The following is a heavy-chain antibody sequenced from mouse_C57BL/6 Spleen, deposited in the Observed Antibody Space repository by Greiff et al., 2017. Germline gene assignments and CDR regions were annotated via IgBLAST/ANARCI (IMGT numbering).Heavy chain of an antibody. Sequence: VQLKESGPGLVKPSQSLSLTCSVTGYSITSGYYWNWLRQFPGNKLEWMGYISYDGSNNYNPSLKNRISITRDTSKNQFFLKLNSVITEDTATYYCARVEDYYGSRDYWGQGTTLTVSS. CDR2: ISYDGSN. V-gene: IGHV3-6*01. D-gene: IGHD1-1*01. J-gene: IGHJ2*01. CDR3: ARVEDYYGSRDY. CDR1: GYSITSGYY.